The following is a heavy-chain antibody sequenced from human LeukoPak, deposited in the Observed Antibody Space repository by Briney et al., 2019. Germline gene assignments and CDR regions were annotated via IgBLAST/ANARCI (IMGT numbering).Heavy chain of an antibody. J-gene: IGHJ5*02. D-gene: IGHD1-7*01. CDR2: INHSGST. Sequence: SETLSLTCTVSGGSISSSSYYWSWIRQPPGKGLEWIGEINHSGSTNYNPSLKSRVTISVDTSKNQFSLKLSSVTAADTAVYYCARRGKANWNYRNNWFDPWGQGTLVTVSS. CDR1: GGSISSSSYY. CDR3: ARRGKANWNYRNNWFDP. V-gene: IGHV4-39*07.